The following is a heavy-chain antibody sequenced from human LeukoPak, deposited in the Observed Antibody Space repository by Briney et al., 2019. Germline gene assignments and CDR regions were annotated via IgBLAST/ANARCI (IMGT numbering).Heavy chain of an antibody. Sequence: GGSLRLSCAASGLTFSSYSFNWVRQPPGKGLDWVSSITPTSSYIYYADLVKGRFTISRDNAKNSLYLQMNSLRAEDTAVYYCARLRRNNDNSGYYYYYDYWGQGTLVTVSS. V-gene: IGHV3-21*01. CDR3: ARLRRNNDNSGYYYYYDY. CDR1: GLTFSSYS. CDR2: ITPTSSYI. J-gene: IGHJ4*02. D-gene: IGHD3-22*01.